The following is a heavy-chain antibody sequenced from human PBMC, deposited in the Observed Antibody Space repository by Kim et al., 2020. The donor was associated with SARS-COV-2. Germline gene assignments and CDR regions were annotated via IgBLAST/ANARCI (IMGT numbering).Heavy chain of an antibody. J-gene: IGHJ6*02. Sequence: SETLSLTCTVSGGSVSSGSYYWSWIRQPPGKGLEWIGYIYYSGSTNYNPSLKSRVTISVDTSKNQFSLKLSSVTAADTAVYYCAFLVVPDPYYYYGMDVWGQGTTVTVSS. CDR1: GGSVSSGSYY. CDR3: AFLVVPDPYYYYGMDV. D-gene: IGHD2-2*01. V-gene: IGHV4-61*01. CDR2: IYYSGST.